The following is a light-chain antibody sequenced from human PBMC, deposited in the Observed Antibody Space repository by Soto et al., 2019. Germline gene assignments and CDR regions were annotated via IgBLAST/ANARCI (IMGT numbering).Light chain of an antibody. CDR3: QQYSSSPPFT. CDR1: QSVSSSY. CDR2: GAS. J-gene: IGKJ3*01. Sequence: EIVLTQSPGTLSLSPGERATLSCRASQSVSSSYLAWYEQKPGQAPRLLIYGASTRATGIPDRFSGSGSGTDFTLTISRLDSEDFAVSYCQQYSSSPPFTFGPGTKVDIK. V-gene: IGKV3-20*01.